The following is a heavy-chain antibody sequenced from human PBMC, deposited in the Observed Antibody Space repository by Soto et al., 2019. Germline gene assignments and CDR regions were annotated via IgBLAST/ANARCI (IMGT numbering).Heavy chain of an antibody. Sequence: QVKLVQSGAEEKKPGASVKVSCKASGYTFTSYAMHWVRQAPGQRLEWMGWINAGNGNTKYSQKFQGRVTITRDTSASKADMELSSLRSEDTAVYYWARDPSYYGMDVWGQGTTVTVSS. V-gene: IGHV1-3*05. CDR1: GYTFTSYA. CDR2: INAGNGNT. CDR3: ARDPSYYGMDV. J-gene: IGHJ6*02.